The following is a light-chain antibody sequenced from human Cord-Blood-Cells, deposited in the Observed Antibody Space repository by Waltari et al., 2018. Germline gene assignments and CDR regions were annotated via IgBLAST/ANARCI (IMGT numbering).Light chain of an antibody. CDR3: SSYTSSSTLV. CDR2: DVS. J-gene: IGLJ3*02. V-gene: IGLV2-14*01. CDR1: SSDVGGYNY. Sequence: QSALTQPASVSGYPGQSITISCTGTSSDVGGYNYVSWYQQHPGKAPKLMIYDVSNRPAGVANLFAGSKSGNTASLTISGLQAEDEADYYCSSYTSSSTLVFGGGTKLTVL.